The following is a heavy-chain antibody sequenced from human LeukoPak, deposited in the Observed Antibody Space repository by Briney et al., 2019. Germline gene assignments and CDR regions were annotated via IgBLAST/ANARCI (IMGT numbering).Heavy chain of an antibody. J-gene: IGHJ4*02. CDR2: INPNSGGT. Sequence: ASVKVSCKASEYTFTGYYMHWVRQAPGQGLEWMGWINPNSGGTNYAQRFQGRVTMTRDTSTSTAYMEVSRLRSDDTAVYYCARGLYLGQLSPHDYWGQGTLVTVSS. V-gene: IGHV1-2*02. CDR1: EYTFTGYY. CDR3: ARGLYLGQLSPHDY. D-gene: IGHD3-16*02.